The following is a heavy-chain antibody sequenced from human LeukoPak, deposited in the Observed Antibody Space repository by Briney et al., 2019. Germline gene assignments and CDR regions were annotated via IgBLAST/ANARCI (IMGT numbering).Heavy chain of an antibody. V-gene: IGHV1-2*02. J-gene: IGHJ5*02. D-gene: IGHD6-13*01. CDR1: GYTFTGYY. CDR3: AREVGTAARPIKYNWFDP. Sequence: GASVKVSCKASGYTFTGYYMHWVRQAPGQGLEWMGWINPNSGGTNYAQKFQGRVTMTRDTSISTAYMELSRLRSDDTAVYYCAREVGTAARPIKYNWFDPWGQGTLVTVSS. CDR2: INPNSGGT.